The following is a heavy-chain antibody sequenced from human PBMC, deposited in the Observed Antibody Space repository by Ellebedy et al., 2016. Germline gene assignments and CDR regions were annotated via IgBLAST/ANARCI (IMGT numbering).Heavy chain of an antibody. V-gene: IGHV5-10-1*01. CDR3: AWLVVPAAHDAFDI. Sequence: GESLKISXKGSGYSFTSYWISWVRQMPGKGLEWMGRIDPSDSYTNYSPSFQGHVTISADKSISTAYLQWSSLKASDTAMYYCAWLVVPAAHDAFDIWGQGTMVTVSS. J-gene: IGHJ3*02. CDR1: GYSFTSYW. CDR2: IDPSDSYT. D-gene: IGHD2-2*01.